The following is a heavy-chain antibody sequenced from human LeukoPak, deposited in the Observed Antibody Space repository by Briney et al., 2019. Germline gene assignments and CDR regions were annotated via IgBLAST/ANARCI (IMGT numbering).Heavy chain of an antibody. J-gene: IGHJ5*02. CDR3: ASSPIITGTTDWFDP. V-gene: IGHV1-2*06. Sequence: ASVKVSCKASGYTFTGYYMHWVRQAPGQGLEWMGRINPNSGGTNYAQKFQGRVTMTRDTSISTAYMELSSLRSDDTAVYYCASSPIITGTTDWFDPWGQGTLVTVSS. D-gene: IGHD1-20*01. CDR1: GYTFTGYY. CDR2: INPNSGGT.